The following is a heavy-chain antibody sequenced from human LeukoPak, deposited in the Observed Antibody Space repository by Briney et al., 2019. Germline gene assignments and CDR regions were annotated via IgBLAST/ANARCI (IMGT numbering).Heavy chain of an antibody. CDR1: GGSISSYY. CDR3: ASGFGDYYVGDAFDI. Sequence: PSETLSLTCTVSGGSISSYYWSWIRQPPGKGLEWIGEINHSGSTNYNPSLKSRVTISVDTSKNQFSLKLSSVTAADTAVYYCASGFGDYYVGDAFDIWGQGTMVTVSS. D-gene: IGHD4-17*01. CDR2: INHSGST. J-gene: IGHJ3*02. V-gene: IGHV4-34*01.